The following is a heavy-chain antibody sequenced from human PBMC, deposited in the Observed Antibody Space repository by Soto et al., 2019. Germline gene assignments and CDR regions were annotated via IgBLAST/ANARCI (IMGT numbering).Heavy chain of an antibody. CDR2: INPSGGST. CDR1: GYTFTSYY. CDR3: ARVYPSDTRYGYVGNNWFDP. J-gene: IGHJ5*02. Sequence: QVQLVQSGAEVKKPGASVKVSCKASGYTFTSYYMHWVRQAPGQGLEWMGIINPSGGSTSYAQKFQGRVTMTRDTSTSTVYMELSSLSSEDTAVYYCARVYPSDTRYGYVGNNWFDPWGQGTLVTVSS. V-gene: IGHV1-46*03. D-gene: IGHD5-18*01.